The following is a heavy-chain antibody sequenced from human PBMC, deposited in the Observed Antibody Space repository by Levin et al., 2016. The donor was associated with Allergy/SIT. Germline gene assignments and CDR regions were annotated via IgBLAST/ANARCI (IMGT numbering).Heavy chain of an antibody. D-gene: IGHD3/OR15-3a*01. CDR3: THLIGLTGPVQNYAMSA. Sequence: GGSLRLSCTVSGLTFSDAWVSWVRQAPGKGLEWLGRIKNKGGGGTTEYTAPVRGRFIISRDDSKNTVYLQMNSLKIEDTAVYHCTHLIGLTGPVQNYAMSAWGPGTTVIVSS. V-gene: IGHV3-15*01. CDR1: GLTFSDAW. J-gene: IGHJ6*02. CDR2: IKNKGGGGTT.